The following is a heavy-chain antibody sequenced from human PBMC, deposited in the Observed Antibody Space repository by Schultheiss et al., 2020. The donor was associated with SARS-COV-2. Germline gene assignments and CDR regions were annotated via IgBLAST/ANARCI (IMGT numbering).Heavy chain of an antibody. Sequence: GGSLRLSCAASGFTFRNYWMHWVRQIPGKGLVWVSRINSDGSDSSYADSVKGRFTVSRDNAGNTLYLQMNNLRVEDTAVYYCAKGDGHMIGDYWGQGTLVTVSS. J-gene: IGHJ4*02. V-gene: IGHV3-74*01. CDR2: INSDGSDS. CDR1: GFTFRNYW. D-gene: IGHD3-22*01. CDR3: AKGDGHMIGDY.